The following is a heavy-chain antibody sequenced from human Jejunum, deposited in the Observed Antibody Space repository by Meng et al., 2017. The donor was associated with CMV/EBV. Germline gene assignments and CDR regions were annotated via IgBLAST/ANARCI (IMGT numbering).Heavy chain of an antibody. CDR3: VPYSPPLRYFEY. V-gene: IGHV3-23*01. CDR1: GFTFRTYA. D-gene: IGHD4-17*01. J-gene: IGHJ4*02. CDR2: TSGTGGDT. Sequence: VPLLESGGDLVQPGGSLTLSCAASGFTFRTYAMTWVRQAPGKGLEWVSTSGTGGDTYYADSVKGRFTISRDSSKNTLYLQMHSLRAEDTAIYYCVPYSPPLRYFEYWGPGTLVTVSS.